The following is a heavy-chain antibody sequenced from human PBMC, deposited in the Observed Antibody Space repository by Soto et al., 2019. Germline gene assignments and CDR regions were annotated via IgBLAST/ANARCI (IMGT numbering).Heavy chain of an antibody. CDR1: GGFVSSGSYY. D-gene: IGHD1-1*01. CDR2: MSHSGGT. CDR3: ARVERGTVTTVVDAFDI. V-gene: IGHV4-34*01. J-gene: IGHJ3*02. Sequence: QVQLQQWGAGLLKPSETLSLTCAVYGGFVSSGSYYWSWIRQPPGKGLEWIGEMSHSGGTHFNPSRKSRVTLWVEPSKNQFSVRMSSVTAADTALYYCARVERGTVTTVVDAFDIWGPGTMVSVSS.